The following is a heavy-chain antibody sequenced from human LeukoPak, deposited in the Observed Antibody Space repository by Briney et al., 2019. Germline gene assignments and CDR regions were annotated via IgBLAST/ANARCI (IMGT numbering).Heavy chain of an antibody. V-gene: IGHV4-39*01. D-gene: IGHD2-2*01. CDR3: ARATGSSSASSHSFDI. Sequence: SETLSLTCTVSGDSIDSSTYYWGWIRQPPGKGLEWIGSIYYSGGTYSNPSLKSRVTISIDTSKNQFSLKLSSVTAADTAVYYCARATGSSSASSHSFDIWGQGTMVTVSS. J-gene: IGHJ3*02. CDR1: GDSIDSSTYY. CDR2: IYYSGGT.